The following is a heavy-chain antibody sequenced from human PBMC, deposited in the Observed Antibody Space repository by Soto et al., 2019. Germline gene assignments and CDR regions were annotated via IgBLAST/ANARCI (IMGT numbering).Heavy chain of an antibody. J-gene: IGHJ5*02. CDR1: GFTFSSYA. D-gene: IGHD6-13*01. V-gene: IGHV3-23*01. CDR3: AKDDSWYEMEVLGYNWFDP. Sequence: EVQLLESGGGLVQPGGSLRLSCAASGFTFSSYAMSWVRQAPGKGLEWVSAISGSGGSTYYADSVKGRFTISRDNSKNTLYLQMNSLRADDTAVYYFAKDDSWYEMEVLGYNWFDPWGQGTLVTVSS. CDR2: ISGSGGST.